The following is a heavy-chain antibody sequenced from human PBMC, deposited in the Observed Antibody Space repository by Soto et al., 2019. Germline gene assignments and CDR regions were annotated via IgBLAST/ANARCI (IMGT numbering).Heavy chain of an antibody. CDR3: ARGYCSSIGCSHYFHY. V-gene: IGHV5-51*01. D-gene: IGHD2-2*01. Sequence: GESLKSSCQCSVYICTNYWIVWFLQMPEKGLEWMGIIYPGDSDTRYSPSFQGQVTISADKSISTAYMELSRLTSDDTAIYYCARGYCSSIGCSHYFHYWGQGTLVTVSS. CDR1: VYICTNYW. J-gene: IGHJ4*02. CDR2: IYPGDSDT.